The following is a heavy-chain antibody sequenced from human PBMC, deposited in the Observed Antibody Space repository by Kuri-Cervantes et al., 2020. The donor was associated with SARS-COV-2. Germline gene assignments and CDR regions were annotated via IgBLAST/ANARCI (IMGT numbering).Heavy chain of an antibody. CDR2: INHSGST. D-gene: IGHD4-17*01. CDR3: ARVDGDYVDWYFDL. Sequence: GSLRLSCAVYGGSFSGYYWSWTRQPPGKGLEWIGEINHSGSTNYNPSLKSRVTISVDTSKNQFSLKLSSVTAADTAVYYCARVDGDYVDWYFDLWGRGTLVTVSS. V-gene: IGHV4-34*01. J-gene: IGHJ2*01. CDR1: GGSFSGYY.